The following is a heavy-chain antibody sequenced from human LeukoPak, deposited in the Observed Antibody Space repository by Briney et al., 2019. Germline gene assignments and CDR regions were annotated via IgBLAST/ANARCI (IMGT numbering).Heavy chain of an antibody. Sequence: ASVKVSCKASGYTFTGYYMHWVRQAPGQGLEWMGWINPNSGGTNYAQKFQGRVTMTRDTSISTAYMELGRLRPDDTAVYYCARAIQPMDVWGQGTTVTVSS. D-gene: IGHD1-1*01. CDR1: GYTFTGYY. V-gene: IGHV1-2*02. CDR2: INPNSGGT. J-gene: IGHJ6*02. CDR3: ARAIQPMDV.